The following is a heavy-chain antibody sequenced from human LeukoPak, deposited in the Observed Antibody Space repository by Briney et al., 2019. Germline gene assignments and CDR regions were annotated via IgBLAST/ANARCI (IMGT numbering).Heavy chain of an antibody. CDR3: ARGRTVGAIATDY. V-gene: IGHV3-21*01. CDR1: GFTFSSYS. CDR2: ISSSSSYI. J-gene: IGHJ4*02. Sequence: GGSLRLSCAASGFTFSSYSMNWVRQAPGKGLEWVSSISSSSSYIYYADSVKGRFTISRDNAKNSLYLQMNNLRAEDTAVYYCARGRTVGAIATDYWGQGTLVTVSS. D-gene: IGHD1-26*01.